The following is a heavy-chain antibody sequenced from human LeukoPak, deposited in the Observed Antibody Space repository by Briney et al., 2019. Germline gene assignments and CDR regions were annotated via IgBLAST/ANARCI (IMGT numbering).Heavy chain of an antibody. CDR2: ISDSGGST. J-gene: IGHJ4*02. CDR1: GFTFSNHA. CDR3: AKEPTYFYGSGSFSHYFDY. Sequence: PGGSLTLSCAVSGFTFSNHAMTWVRQAPGKGLEWVSSISDSGGSTYYADSVKGRFTISRDNPKNTLFLQMNSLRAEDTAVYYCAKEPTYFYGSGSFSHYFDYWGQGTLVTASS. V-gene: IGHV3-23*01. D-gene: IGHD3-10*01.